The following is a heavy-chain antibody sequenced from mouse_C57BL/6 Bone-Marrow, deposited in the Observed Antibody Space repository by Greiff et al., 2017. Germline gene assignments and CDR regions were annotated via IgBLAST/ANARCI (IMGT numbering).Heavy chain of an antibody. Sequence: DVHLVESEGGLVQPGSSMKLSCTASGSTFSDYYMAWVRQVPEKGLEWVANINYDGSSTYYLDSLKSRFIISRDNAKNILYLQMSSLKSEDTATYYCARDVGLLAMDYWGQRTSVTVSS. CDR3: ARDVGLLAMDY. V-gene: IGHV5-16*01. CDR1: GSTFSDYY. J-gene: IGHJ4*01. CDR2: INYDGSST.